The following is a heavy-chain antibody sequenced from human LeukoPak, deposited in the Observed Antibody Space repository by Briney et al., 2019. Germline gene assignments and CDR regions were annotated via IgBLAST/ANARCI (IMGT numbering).Heavy chain of an antibody. V-gene: IGHV1-18*01. J-gene: IGHJ4*02. CDR3: ARDCSSTTAGGYGPDY. Sequence: ASVKVSCKASGYTLRSYGITWVRQAPGQGLEWMGWISAYNGNTKYPQKLQGRVTMTTDTSTSTAYMELRSLRSDDTAVYYCARDCSSTTAGGYGPDYWGQGTLVTVSS. D-gene: IGHD2-2*01. CDR2: ISAYNGNT. CDR1: GYTLRSYG.